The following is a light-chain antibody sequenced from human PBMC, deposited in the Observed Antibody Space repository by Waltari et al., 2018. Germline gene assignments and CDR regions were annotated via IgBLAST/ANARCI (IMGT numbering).Light chain of an antibody. CDR3: QQYYTTHT. Sequence: DIVMTQSPYSLAVSLGERATINCKSSQSVLYSSNNKNYLAWYQQKPGQPPKLLIYWASTRESGVPDRFSGSGSGTDFTLTISSLQAEDVAVYYCQQYYTTHTFGQGTKLEIK. V-gene: IGKV4-1*01. J-gene: IGKJ2*01. CDR1: QSVLYSSNNKNY. CDR2: WAS.